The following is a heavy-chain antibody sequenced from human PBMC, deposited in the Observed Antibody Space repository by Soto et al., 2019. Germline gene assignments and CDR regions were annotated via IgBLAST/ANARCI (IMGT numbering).Heavy chain of an antibody. V-gene: IGHV1-69*02. CDR1: GGTFSSYT. CDR2: IIPILGIA. J-gene: IGHJ5*02. CDR3: AVTYCGGDCYFNNWFDP. D-gene: IGHD2-21*02. Sequence: QVQLVQSGAAVKKPGSSVKVSCKASGGTFSSYTISWVRQAPGQGLEWMGRIIPILGIANYAQKFQGRVTSTADKSTSTAYMELSSLRSEDTAVYYCAVTYCGGDCYFNNWFDPWGQGTLVTVSS.